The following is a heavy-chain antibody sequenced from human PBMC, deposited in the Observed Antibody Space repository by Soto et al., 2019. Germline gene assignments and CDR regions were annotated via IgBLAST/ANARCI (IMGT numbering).Heavy chain of an antibody. CDR2: ISGSGGST. CDR1: GFTFSSYX. CDR3: AKDASSXITSFDL. D-gene: IGHD3-16*01. Sequence: XGSLRLSCAASGFTFSSYXXSWVRQAPGKGLEWVSTISGSGGSTYYADSVKGRFTISRDNSXNTLYLQMNSLRAEDTALYYCAKDASSXITSFDLWGRGTLVTVSS. V-gene: IGHV3-23*01. J-gene: IGHJ2*01.